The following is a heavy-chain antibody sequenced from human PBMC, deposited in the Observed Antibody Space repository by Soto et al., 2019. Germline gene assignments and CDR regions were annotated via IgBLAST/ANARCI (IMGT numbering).Heavy chain of an antibody. J-gene: IGHJ6*02. CDR1: GYTFTGHY. V-gene: IGHV1-2*02. CDR2: INPNSGGT. Sequence: ASVKVTCKASGYTFTGHYMNSVRLAPGQGLEWMGWINPNSGGTNYAQKLQGRVTMTRDTSLSTAYMELSRLRSDDTAVYYCAREAAPPYYYYYYDMDVWGQGSTVTASS. D-gene: IGHD2-15*01. CDR3: AREAAPPYYYYYYDMDV.